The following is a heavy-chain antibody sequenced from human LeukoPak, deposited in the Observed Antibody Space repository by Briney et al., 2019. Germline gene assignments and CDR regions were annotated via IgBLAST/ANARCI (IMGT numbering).Heavy chain of an antibody. D-gene: IGHD2-15*01. Sequence: SETLSLTCAVSGGSISSGNWWSWVRQPPGKGLEWIGEIYHGGSTSYNPSLKSRVTILIDKSKNQFSLKLNSLTAADTAVYYCARWGVATPDYYYGMDVWGKGTTVTVSS. J-gene: IGHJ6*04. CDR1: GGSISSGNW. CDR3: ARWGVATPDYYYGMDV. CDR2: IYHGGST. V-gene: IGHV4-4*02.